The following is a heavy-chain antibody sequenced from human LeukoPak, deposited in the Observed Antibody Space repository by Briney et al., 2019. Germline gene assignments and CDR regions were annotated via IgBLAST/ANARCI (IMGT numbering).Heavy chain of an antibody. CDR2: INHSGST. J-gene: IGHJ3*02. Sequence: PSETLSLTCAVYGGSFSGYYWSWIRQPPGKGLEWIGEINHSGSTNYNPSLKSRVTISVDTSKNQFSLKLSSVTAADTAVYYCARGRFTETYYDFWSGYYSVDAFDIWGQGTMVTVSS. D-gene: IGHD3-3*01. CDR3: ARGRFTETYYDFWSGYYSVDAFDI. V-gene: IGHV4-34*01. CDR1: GGSFSGYY.